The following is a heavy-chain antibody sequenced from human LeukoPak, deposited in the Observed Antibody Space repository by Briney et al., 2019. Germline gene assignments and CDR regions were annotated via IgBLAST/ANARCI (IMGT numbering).Heavy chain of an antibody. D-gene: IGHD5-18*01. Sequence: SETLSLTCAVYGGSFSGYCWSWIRQPPGKGLEWIGEINHSGSTNYNPSLKSRVTISVDTPKNQFSLKLSSVTAADTAVYYCASYTAGGGGLDYWGQGTLVTVSS. CDR1: GGSFSGYC. J-gene: IGHJ4*02. CDR2: INHSGST. V-gene: IGHV4-34*01. CDR3: ASYTAGGGGLDY.